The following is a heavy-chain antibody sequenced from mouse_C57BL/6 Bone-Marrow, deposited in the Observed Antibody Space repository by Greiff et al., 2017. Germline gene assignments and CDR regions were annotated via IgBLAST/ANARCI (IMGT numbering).Heavy chain of an antibody. CDR3: ARGGGWAMDY. Sequence: VQLQQSGAELVRPGASVKLSCTASGFNIKDYYMHWVKQRPEQGLEWIGRIDPEDGDTEYAPKFQGKATITADTSSNTAYLQLSSLTSEDTAVYYCARGGGWAMDYWGQGTSVTVSS. D-gene: IGHD2-3*01. V-gene: IGHV14-1*01. CDR2: IDPEDGDT. J-gene: IGHJ4*01. CDR1: GFNIKDYY.